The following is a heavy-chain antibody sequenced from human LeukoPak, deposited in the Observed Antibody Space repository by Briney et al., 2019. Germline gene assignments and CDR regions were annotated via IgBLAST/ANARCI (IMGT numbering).Heavy chain of an antibody. CDR1: GFTFSSYS. J-gene: IGHJ5*02. CDR3: ARDPSGSYAFDP. V-gene: IGHV3-21*01. D-gene: IGHD1-26*01. CDR2: ISSSSNYI. Sequence: GRSLRLSCAASGFTFSSYSMNWVRQAPGKGLEWVSSISSSSNYIYYADSVKGRFTISSDNAKNSLYLQMNSLRAEDTAVYYCARDPSGSYAFDPWGQGTLVTVSS.